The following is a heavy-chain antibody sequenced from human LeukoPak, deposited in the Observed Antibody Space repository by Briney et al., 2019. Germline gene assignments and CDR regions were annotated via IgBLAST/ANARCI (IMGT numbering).Heavy chain of an antibody. CDR2: ISPYNGNT. CDR1: GYTFTTYG. Sequence: ASVKVSCKASGYTFTTYGISWVRQAPGQGLEWMGWISPYNGNTNYAQKLQGRVTMTTDTSTSTAYMELSSLRSEDTAVYYCATAEYYYDSRLDYWGQGTLVTVSS. V-gene: IGHV1-18*01. CDR3: ATAEYYYDSRLDY. D-gene: IGHD3-22*01. J-gene: IGHJ4*02.